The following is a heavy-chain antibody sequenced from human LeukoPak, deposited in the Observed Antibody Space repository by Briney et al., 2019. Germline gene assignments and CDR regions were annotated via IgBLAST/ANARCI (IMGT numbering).Heavy chain of an antibody. CDR2: ISTSSSYI. CDR1: GFTFSDFD. D-gene: IGHD6-6*01. J-gene: IGHJ6*02. Sequence: GGSLRLSCAASGFTFSDFDMNWVRQAPGKGLEWVSSISTSSSYIYYAESVKGRFTISRDNAKNSLYLQMNSLRAEDTAVYYCATGGYSSSYGMDVWGQGTTVTVYS. V-gene: IGHV3-21*01. CDR3: ATGGYSSSYGMDV.